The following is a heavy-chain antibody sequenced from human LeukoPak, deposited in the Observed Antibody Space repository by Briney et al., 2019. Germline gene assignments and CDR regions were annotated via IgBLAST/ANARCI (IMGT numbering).Heavy chain of an antibody. CDR1: GGTFSSYA. CDR2: INTNTGNP. V-gene: IGHV7-4-1*02. CDR3: ARDIGQDYGDYARDY. J-gene: IGHJ4*02. Sequence: GASVKVSCKASGGTFSSYAMNWVRQAPGQGLEWMGWINTNTGNPTYAQGFTGRFVFSLDTSVSTAYLQISSLKAEDTAVYYCARDIGQDYGDYARDYWGQGTLVTVSS. D-gene: IGHD4-17*01.